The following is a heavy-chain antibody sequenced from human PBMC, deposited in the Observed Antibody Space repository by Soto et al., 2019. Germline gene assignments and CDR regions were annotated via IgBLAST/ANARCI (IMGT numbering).Heavy chain of an antibody. CDR3: ARVFGGTGYGMDV. Sequence: HPGGSLRLSCAASGFTFSSYEMNWVRQAPGKGLEWVSYISSSGSTIYYADSVKGRFTISRDNAKNSLYLQMNSLRAEDTAVYYCARVFGGTGYGMDVWGQGTTVTVSS. J-gene: IGHJ6*02. V-gene: IGHV3-48*03. CDR2: ISSSGSTI. D-gene: IGHD1-1*01. CDR1: GFTFSSYE.